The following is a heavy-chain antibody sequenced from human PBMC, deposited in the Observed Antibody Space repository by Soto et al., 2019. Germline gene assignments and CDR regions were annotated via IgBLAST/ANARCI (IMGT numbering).Heavy chain of an antibody. V-gene: IGHV1-2*02. Sequence: GASVKVSCKASGYTFTGNYMHWVRQAPGQGLEWMGWINPNSGGTNYAQKFQGRVTMTRDTSISTAYVELSRLRSDDTAVYYCARVYYDSSGYYSPYYYGMDVWGQGTTVTVSS. CDR3: ARVYYDSSGYYSPYYYGMDV. CDR2: INPNSGGT. J-gene: IGHJ6*02. CDR1: GYTFTGNY. D-gene: IGHD3-22*01.